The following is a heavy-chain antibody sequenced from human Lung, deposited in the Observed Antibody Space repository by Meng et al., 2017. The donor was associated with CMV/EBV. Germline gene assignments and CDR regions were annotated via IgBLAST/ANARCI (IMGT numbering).Heavy chain of an antibody. J-gene: IGHJ4*02. D-gene: IGHD2-2*01. Sequence: ASXXVSXKASGYTSTGYYMHWVRQAPGHGLEWMGWINPNSGGTNYAQKFQGRVTMTRDTSINTAYLELSRLRSDDTAVYYCARGERSCSSTSCQGYFDHWXKGTXVTVSS. V-gene: IGHV1-2*02. CDR3: ARGERSCSSTSCQGYFDH. CDR2: INPNSGGT. CDR1: GYTSTGYY.